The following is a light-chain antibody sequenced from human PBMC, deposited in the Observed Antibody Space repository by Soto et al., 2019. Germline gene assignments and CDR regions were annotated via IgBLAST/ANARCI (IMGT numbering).Light chain of an antibody. J-gene: IGLJ2*01. CDR1: SSDVGSYGL. V-gene: IGLV2-23*01. CDR3: LSYGGESIWL. CDR2: EAT. Sequence: QSALTQPASVSGSPGQSITISCTGTSSDVGSYGLVSWYQQHPGKAPQLIIYEATKRPSGVSPRFSGSRSGNTASLRISGLQAEDEADYFFLSYGGESIWLFGGGTTVTVL.